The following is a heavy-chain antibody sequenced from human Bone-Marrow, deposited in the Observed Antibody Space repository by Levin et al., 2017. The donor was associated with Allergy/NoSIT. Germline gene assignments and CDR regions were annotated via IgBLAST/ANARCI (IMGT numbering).Heavy chain of an antibody. Sequence: GESLKISCAASGFTFSNNAMTWVRQTPGKGLEWVASISGSASGTYYADSVKGRFTISRDNGRNTLFLQMNGLRVEDTALYYCARDSLSLPGTSLDYWGQGTLVTVSS. V-gene: IGHV3-23*01. CDR3: ARDSLSLPGTSLDY. CDR1: GFTFSNNA. D-gene: IGHD1/OR15-1a*01. CDR2: ISGSASGT. J-gene: IGHJ4*02.